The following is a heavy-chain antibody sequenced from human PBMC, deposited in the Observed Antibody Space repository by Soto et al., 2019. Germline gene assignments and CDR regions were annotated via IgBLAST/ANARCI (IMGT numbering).Heavy chain of an antibody. V-gene: IGHV4-59*08. J-gene: IGHJ4*02. D-gene: IGHD4-17*01. CDR3: ARKFRGDYGDSILEYYFDY. CDR2: IYYSGST. CDR1: GGSISSYY. Sequence: SETLFLTCTVSGGSISSYYWSWIRQPPGKGLEWIGYIYYSGSTNYNPSLKSRVTISVDTSKNQFSLKLSSVTAADTAVYYCARKFRGDYGDSILEYYFDYWGQGTLVTVSS.